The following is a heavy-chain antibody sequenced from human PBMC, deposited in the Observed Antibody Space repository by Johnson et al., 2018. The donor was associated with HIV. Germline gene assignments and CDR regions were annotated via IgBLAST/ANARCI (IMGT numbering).Heavy chain of an antibody. CDR3: AKVNRMEQWLAGGGAFDI. V-gene: IGHV3-30-3*01. CDR1: GFTFSSYA. D-gene: IGHD6-19*01. CDR2: ISYDGSNK. J-gene: IGHJ3*02. Sequence: QMLLVESGGGVVQPGRSLRLSCAASGFTFSSYAMHWVRQAPGKGLEWVAVISYDGSNKYYADSVKGRFTISRDNSKNTLYLQMNSLRAEDTDVYYCAKVNRMEQWLAGGGAFDIWGQGTMFTVSS.